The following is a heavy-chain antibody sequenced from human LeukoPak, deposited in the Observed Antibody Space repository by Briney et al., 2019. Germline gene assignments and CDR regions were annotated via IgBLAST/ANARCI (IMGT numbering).Heavy chain of an antibody. Sequence: SVKVSCKASGGTFSSYAISWVRQAPGQGLEWMGGIIPIFGTANYAQKFQGRVTITADESTSTAYMELSSLRSEDTAVYYCAREEGIYGSGSYCLDYWGQGTLVTVSS. CDR1: GGTFSSYA. J-gene: IGHJ4*02. CDR2: IIPIFGTA. CDR3: AREEGIYGSGSYCLDY. D-gene: IGHD3-10*01. V-gene: IGHV1-69*01.